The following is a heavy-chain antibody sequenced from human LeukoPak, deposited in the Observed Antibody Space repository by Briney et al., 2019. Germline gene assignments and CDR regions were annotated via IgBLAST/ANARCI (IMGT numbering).Heavy chain of an antibody. J-gene: IGHJ4*02. CDR3: ARSSIQVVITTAFFDY. D-gene: IGHD3-22*01. V-gene: IGHV4-34*01. CDR1: GGSFSGYY. Sequence: PSETLSLTCAVYGGSFSGYYWSWIRQPPGKGLEWIGEINHSGSTNYNPSLKSRVTISVDTSRNQFSLKLSSVTAADTAVYYCARSSIQVVITTAFFDYWGQGTLVTVSS. CDR2: INHSGST.